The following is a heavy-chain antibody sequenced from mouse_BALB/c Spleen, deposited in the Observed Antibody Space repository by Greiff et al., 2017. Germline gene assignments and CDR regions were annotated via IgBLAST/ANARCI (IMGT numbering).Heavy chain of an antibody. CDR3: ARDYYGSSYFDY. D-gene: IGHD1-1*01. CDR2: IDPANGNT. Sequence: EVQLQQSGAELVKPGASVSLSCTASGFYIKDTYMHWVKQRPEQGLEWIGRIDPANGNTKYDPKFQGKATITADTSSNTAYLQLSRLTSEDTAVYYCARDYYGSSYFDYWGQGTTRTVSA. J-gene: IGHJ2*01. V-gene: IGHV14-3*02. CDR1: GFYIKDTY.